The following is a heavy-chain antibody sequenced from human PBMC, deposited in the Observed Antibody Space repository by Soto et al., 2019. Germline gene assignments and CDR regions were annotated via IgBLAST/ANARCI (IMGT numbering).Heavy chain of an antibody. V-gene: IGHV1-18*04. Sequence: QVQLVQSGPVVKKPEASVKVSCKTSGYTFTSSGISWVRQAPGQGPEWMGWISGHNGVTNFAQNFQDRVTLTIDSSTTTAYMEVRSLSFADTAIYYCARDQGGYGTFDDWGQGTLVTVSS. CDR3: ARDQGGYGTFDD. D-gene: IGHD5-12*01. J-gene: IGHJ4*02. CDR1: GYTFTSSG. CDR2: ISGHNGVT.